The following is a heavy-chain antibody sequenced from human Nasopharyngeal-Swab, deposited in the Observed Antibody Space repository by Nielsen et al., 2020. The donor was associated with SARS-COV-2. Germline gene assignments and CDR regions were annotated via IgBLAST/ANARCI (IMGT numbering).Heavy chain of an antibody. V-gene: IGHV3-23*01. J-gene: IGHJ4*02. Sequence: GVLKISCAASGFTFSSYAMSWVRQAPGKGLEWVSAISGSGGSTYYADSVKGRFTISRDNSKNTLYLQMNSLRAEDTAVYYCAKAIAARPPLSYWGQGTLVTVSS. CDR1: GFTFSSYA. CDR2: ISGSGGST. CDR3: AKAIAARPPLSY. D-gene: IGHD6-6*01.